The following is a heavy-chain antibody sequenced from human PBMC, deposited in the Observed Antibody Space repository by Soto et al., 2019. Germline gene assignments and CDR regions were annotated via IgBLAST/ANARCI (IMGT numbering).Heavy chain of an antibody. D-gene: IGHD1-7*01. CDR1: GFTFSSYG. V-gene: IGHV3-33*01. CDR2: IWYDGSNK. CDR3: ARDKARWGGLELVSYYYGMDV. Sequence: GGSLRLSCAASGFTFSSYGMHWVRQAPGKGLEWVAVIWYDGSNKYYTDSVKGGFTISGDNSKNTLNLQMNSLRAEDTAVYYCARDKARWGGLELVSYYYGMDVWGQGTTVTVSS. J-gene: IGHJ6*02.